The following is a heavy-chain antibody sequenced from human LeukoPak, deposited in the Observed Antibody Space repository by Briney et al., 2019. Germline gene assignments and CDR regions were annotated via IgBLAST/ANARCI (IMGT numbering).Heavy chain of an antibody. Sequence: GGSLRLSCEVSGFTFGNYAMSWVRQAPGKGLEWISGISGSGHYTYTADSLKGRFTISRDNSKNTPYLQMNSLRAEDTALYYCAKDGSWGDYYFYFYIDVWGKGTTVTGSS. D-gene: IGHD3-16*01. J-gene: IGHJ6*03. CDR1: GFTFGNYA. CDR2: ISGSGHYT. CDR3: AKDGSWGDYYFYFYIDV. V-gene: IGHV3-23*01.